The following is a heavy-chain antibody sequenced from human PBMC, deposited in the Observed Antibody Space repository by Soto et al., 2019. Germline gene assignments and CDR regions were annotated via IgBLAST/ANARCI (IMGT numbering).Heavy chain of an antibody. CDR3: TYPHQLPEALYYYYYMDV. D-gene: IGHD2-2*01. V-gene: IGHV3-15*01. CDR2: IKSKTDGGTT. CDR1: GFTFSNAW. Sequence: GGYLRLSCAASGFTFSNAWMSWVRQAPGKGLEWVGRIKSKTDGGTTDYAAPVKGRFTISRDDSKNTLYLQMNSLKTEDTAVYYCTYPHQLPEALYYYYYMDVWGKGTTVTVSS. J-gene: IGHJ6*03.